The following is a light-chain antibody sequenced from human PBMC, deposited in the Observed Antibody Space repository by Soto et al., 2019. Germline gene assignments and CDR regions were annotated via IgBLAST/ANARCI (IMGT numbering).Light chain of an antibody. V-gene: IGKV3-20*01. J-gene: IGKJ4*01. CDR2: GAS. CDR1: QRISSNY. Sequence: EIVLTQSRGTLFLSPGETVTLSCRASQRISSNYVAWFQHKPGQAPRLLIYGASSRAPGIPERFSGSGSGTDVSLTINRLEPEDSAVFYCQQYGYPQLTFGGGTKVEIK. CDR3: QQYGYPQLT.